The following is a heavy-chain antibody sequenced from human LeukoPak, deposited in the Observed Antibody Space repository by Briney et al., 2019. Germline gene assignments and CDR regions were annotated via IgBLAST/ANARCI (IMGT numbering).Heavy chain of an antibody. D-gene: IGHD6-19*01. CDR2: IDPNNGDT. J-gene: IGHJ4*02. Sequence: GASVKVSCKASGYTFTGYFMHWVRQAPGQGLEWMGWIDPNNGDTNYAQKFQGRVTMTSDTSISTGYMELSRLTYDDTAFYYCARWRGYSSGWSGPFDDWGQGTLVTVSS. CDR3: ARWRGYSSGWSGPFDD. V-gene: IGHV1-2*02. CDR1: GYTFTGYF.